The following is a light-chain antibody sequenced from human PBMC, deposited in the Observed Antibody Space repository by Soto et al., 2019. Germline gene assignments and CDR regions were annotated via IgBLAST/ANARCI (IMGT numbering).Light chain of an antibody. V-gene: IGKV1-39*01. Sequence: DIQMTQSPSSLSASVGDRVTITCRASQTISSYLNWYQQKPGKAPKLLIYAASILQSGVPSSFSGSGSGTHFTLTISSLQPEDCGTYYCQQSYSKPYNVGQGTKVDSK. CDR1: QTISSY. CDR2: AAS. J-gene: IGKJ2*01. CDR3: QQSYSKPYN.